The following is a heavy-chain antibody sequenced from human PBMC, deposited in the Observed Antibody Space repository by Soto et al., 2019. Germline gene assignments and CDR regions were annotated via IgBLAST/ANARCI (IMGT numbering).Heavy chain of an antibody. Sequence: LGESLKISCKGSGYSFTSYWISWVRQMPGKGLEWMGRIDPSDSYTNYSPSFQGHVTISADKSISTAYLQWSSLKASDTAMYYCARLAPIVVAQVSIDYYYGMDVWGQGTTVTVSS. J-gene: IGHJ6*02. CDR3: ARLAPIVVAQVSIDYYYGMDV. D-gene: IGHD2-2*01. V-gene: IGHV5-10-1*01. CDR2: IDPSDSYT. CDR1: GYSFTSYW.